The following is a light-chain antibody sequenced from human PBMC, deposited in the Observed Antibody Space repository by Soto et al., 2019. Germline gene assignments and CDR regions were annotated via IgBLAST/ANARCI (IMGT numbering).Light chain of an antibody. J-gene: IGKJ4*01. CDR2: GAS. Sequence: DIQMTQSPSTLSASVGDRVTINCRASQSISNWLAWYQQKPGKAPKLLIYGASSLESGDPSRFSGSGSGTEFTLIISCLQADDFATYYCQQYNSYSALTFGGGTRVEIK. V-gene: IGKV1-5*01. CDR3: QQYNSYSALT. CDR1: QSISNW.